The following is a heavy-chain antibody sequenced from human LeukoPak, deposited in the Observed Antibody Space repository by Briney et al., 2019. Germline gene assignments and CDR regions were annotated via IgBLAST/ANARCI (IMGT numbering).Heavy chain of an antibody. J-gene: IGHJ4*02. D-gene: IGHD5-12*01. V-gene: IGHV3-9*01. Sequence: GRSLRLSCAASGFTFDDYAMHWVRQAPGKGLEWVSGISWNSGSIGYADSVKGRFTISRDNAKSSLYLQMNSLRAEDTALYYCAKEGGYDLYSYEFDYWGQGTLVTVSS. CDR1: GFTFDDYA. CDR3: AKEGGYDLYSYEFDY. CDR2: ISWNSGSI.